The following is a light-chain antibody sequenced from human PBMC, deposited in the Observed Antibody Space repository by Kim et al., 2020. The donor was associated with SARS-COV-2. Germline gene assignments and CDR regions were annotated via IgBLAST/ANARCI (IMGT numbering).Light chain of an antibody. CDR3: QQHNSRPLT. V-gene: IGKV3-15*01. Sequence: VAPGERATVSCRASQSVNNDLAWYQQNPGQAPRLLIYGASSRATGIPARFSGSGSGTEFTLTISSLQSEDSAVYYCQQHNSRPLTFGQGTRLEIK. J-gene: IGKJ5*01. CDR1: QSVNND. CDR2: GAS.